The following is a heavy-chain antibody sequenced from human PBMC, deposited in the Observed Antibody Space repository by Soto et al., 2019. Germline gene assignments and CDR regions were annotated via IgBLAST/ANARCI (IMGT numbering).Heavy chain of an antibody. CDR3: AREESFVDY. D-gene: IGHD1-26*01. CDR1: GFSFSNYE. J-gene: IGHJ4*02. Sequence: GGSLRLSCAASGFSFSNYEMNWVRQAPGKGLEWVSYISSSSRTIYYADSVRGRFTISRDNAKNSVYLQMNSLRAEDTAVYYCAREESFVDYWGQGTLVTVSS. CDR2: ISSSSRTI. V-gene: IGHV3-48*03.